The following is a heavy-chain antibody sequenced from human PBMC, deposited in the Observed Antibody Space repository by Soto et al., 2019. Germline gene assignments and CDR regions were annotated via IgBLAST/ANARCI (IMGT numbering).Heavy chain of an antibody. D-gene: IGHD3-22*01. CDR3: ARGHIGDWLLRHYGMDV. V-gene: IGHV1-69*13. J-gene: IGHJ6*02. CDR2: IIPIFGTA. CDR1: GGTFSSYA. Sequence: ASVKVSCKASGGTFSSYAISWVRQAPGQGLEWMGGIIPIFGTANYAQKFQGRVTITADESTSTAYMELSSLRSEDTAVYYCARGHIGDWLLRHYGMDVWGQGTTVTVSS.